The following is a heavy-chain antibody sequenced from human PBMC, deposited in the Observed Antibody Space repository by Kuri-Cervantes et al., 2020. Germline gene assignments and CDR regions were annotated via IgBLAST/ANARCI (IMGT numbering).Heavy chain of an antibody. V-gene: IGHV1-8*02. CDR3: ARAAYPYYYDSSGSIGY. CDR1: GYTFTSYG. Sequence: ASVKVSCKASGYTFTSYGISWVRQAPGQGLEWMGWMNPNSGNTGYAQKFQGRVTMTRNTSISTAYMELSSLRSEDTAVYYCARAAYPYYYDSSGSIGYWGQGTLVTVSS. CDR2: MNPNSGNT. D-gene: IGHD3-22*01. J-gene: IGHJ4*02.